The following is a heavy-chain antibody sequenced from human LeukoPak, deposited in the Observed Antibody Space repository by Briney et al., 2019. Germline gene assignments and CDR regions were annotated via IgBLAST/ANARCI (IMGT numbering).Heavy chain of an antibody. D-gene: IGHD3-10*01. V-gene: IGHV1-8*01. J-gene: IGHJ4*02. CDR1: GYTFTNYD. CDR3: AIRFSRGSGSAIDY. Sequence: GASVKVSCKTSGYTFTNYDINWVRQATGQGLEWMGWMNPNSANTGYAQNFQGRVTMTRNTSISTAYMELSSLRSEDTAVYYCAIRFSRGSGSAIDYWGQGTLVTVSS. CDR2: MNPNSANT.